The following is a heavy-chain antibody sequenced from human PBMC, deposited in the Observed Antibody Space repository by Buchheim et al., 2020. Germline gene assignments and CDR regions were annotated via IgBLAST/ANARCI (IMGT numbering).Heavy chain of an antibody. CDR1: GGSFSGYY. D-gene: IGHD3-10*01. J-gene: IGHJ4*02. CDR3: ARASGAWGEAARSDMVRGVNKYYFDY. CDR2: INHSGST. Sequence: QVQLQQWGAGLLKPSETLSLTCAVYGGSFSGYYWSWIRQPPGKGLEWIGEINHSGSTNYNPSLKSRVTISVDTSKNQFSLKLSSVTAADTAVYYCARASGAWGEAARSDMVRGVNKYYFDYWGQGTL. V-gene: IGHV4-34*01.